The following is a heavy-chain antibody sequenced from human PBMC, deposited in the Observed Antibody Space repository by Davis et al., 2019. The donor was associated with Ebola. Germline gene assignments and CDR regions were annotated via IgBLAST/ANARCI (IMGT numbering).Heavy chain of an antibody. V-gene: IGHV1-69*04. Sequence: SVKVSCKASGGTFSSYAISWVRPAPGQGLEWMGRIIPILGIANYAQKFQGRVTITADKSTSTAYMELSSLRSEDTAVYYCARHPFLDYGDRSGAFDIWGQGTMVTVSS. CDR3: ARHPFLDYGDRSGAFDI. D-gene: IGHD4-17*01. J-gene: IGHJ3*02. CDR2: IIPILGIA. CDR1: GGTFSSYA.